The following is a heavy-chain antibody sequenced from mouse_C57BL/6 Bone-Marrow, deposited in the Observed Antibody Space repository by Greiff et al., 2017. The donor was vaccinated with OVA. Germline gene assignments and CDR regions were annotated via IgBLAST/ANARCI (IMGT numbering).Heavy chain of an antibody. Sequence: EVKLVESGPGLVKPSQSLSLTCSVTGYSITSGYYWNWIRQFPGNKLEWMGYISYDGSNNYNPSLKNRISITRDTSKNQFFLKLNSVTTEDTATYYCARKGKDMDYWGQGTSVTVSS. CDR3: ARKGKDMDY. J-gene: IGHJ4*01. CDR1: GYSITSGYY. CDR2: ISYDGSN. V-gene: IGHV3-6*01.